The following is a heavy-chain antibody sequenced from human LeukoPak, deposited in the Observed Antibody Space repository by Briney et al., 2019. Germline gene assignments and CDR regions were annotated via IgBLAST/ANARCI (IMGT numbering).Heavy chain of an antibody. CDR3: AGRHCSGGGCYFAGADPFDY. CDR1: GFTVSSTY. D-gene: IGHD2-15*01. J-gene: IGHJ4*02. CDR2: IYSGGYI. Sequence: GGSLRLSCAASGFTVSSTYMSWVRQAPGKGLEWVAVIYSGGYIYYIESVKGRFTISRDTSKNTLYLQMNSLRAEDTAVYFCAGRHCSGGGCYFAGADPFDYWGQGTLVTVSS. V-gene: IGHV3-53*01.